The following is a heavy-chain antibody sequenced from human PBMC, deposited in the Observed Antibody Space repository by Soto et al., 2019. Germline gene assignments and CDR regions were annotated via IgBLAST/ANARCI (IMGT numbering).Heavy chain of an antibody. CDR3: ARHADVYSYDSSGYYVFDY. V-gene: IGHV4-39*01. D-gene: IGHD3-22*01. Sequence: QLQLQESGPGLVKPSETLSLTCTVSGGSISSSSYYWGWIRQPPGKGLEWIGSIYYSGSTYYNPSLKSQAPVSXDXAKNQFSLKLSSVTAADTAVYYCARHADVYSYDSSGYYVFDYWGQGTLVTVSS. CDR2: IYYSGST. CDR1: GGSISSSSYY. J-gene: IGHJ4*02.